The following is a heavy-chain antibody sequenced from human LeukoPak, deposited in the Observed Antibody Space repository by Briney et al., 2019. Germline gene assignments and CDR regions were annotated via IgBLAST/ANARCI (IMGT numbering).Heavy chain of an antibody. CDR3: AREHPVGSGYQN. J-gene: IGHJ4*02. D-gene: IGHD3-3*01. V-gene: IGHV1-46*01. CDR1: GYTFTSYY. CDR2: INPSGGST. Sequence: GASVEVSCKASGYTFTSYYMHWVRQAPGQGREWMGIINPSGGSTSYAQKFQGRVTMTRDTSTSTVYMELSSLRSEDTAVYYCAREHPVGSGYQNWGQGTLVTVSS.